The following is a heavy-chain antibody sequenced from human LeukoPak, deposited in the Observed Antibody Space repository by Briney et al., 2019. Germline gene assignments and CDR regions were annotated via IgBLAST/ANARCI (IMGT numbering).Heavy chain of an antibody. V-gene: IGHV3-30*18. J-gene: IGHJ4*02. CDR2: ISYDGRNK. Sequence: GGSLRLSCAASGFIFSSYGMHWVRQAPGKGLEWVAVISYDGRNKYYGDSVKGRFTISRDNSKNTLYLQMNSLSAEDTTVYYCAKDMIGGYCSGGACYRPPSIWGQGTLVSVSS. CDR3: AKDMIGGYCSGGACYRPPSI. D-gene: IGHD2-15*01. CDR1: GFIFSSYG.